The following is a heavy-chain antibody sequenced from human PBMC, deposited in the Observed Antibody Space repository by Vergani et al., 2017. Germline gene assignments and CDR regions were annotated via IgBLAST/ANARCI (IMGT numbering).Heavy chain of an antibody. CDR2: VSFRRDT. CDR3: ARSRICYGAGSPDY. V-gene: IGHV4-59*02. D-gene: IGHD3-10*01. CDR1: GASVNSYY. Sequence: QVKLQESGPGLVKPSETLSLPCTVSGASVNSYYWSWIRQPPGKGLEWMGYVSFRRDTLYDPSVKGRMTISLNTSNNQFSLYLTSVTAADTAVYYCARSRICYGAGSPDYWGQGTLVTVSS. J-gene: IGHJ4*02.